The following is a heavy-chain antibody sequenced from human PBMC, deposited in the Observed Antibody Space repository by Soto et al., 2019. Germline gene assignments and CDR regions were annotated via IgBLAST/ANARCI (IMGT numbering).Heavy chain of an antibody. Sequence: ASVKVSCKASGYTFTSYGISWVRQAPGQGLEWMGWISAYNGNTNYAQKLQGRVTMTTDTSTSTAYMELRSLRSDDTAVYYCARDGSSGYYSDYYYYYGMDVCGQGTTVTVSS. CDR3: ARDGSSGYYSDYYYYYGMDV. J-gene: IGHJ6*02. CDR2: ISAYNGNT. V-gene: IGHV1-18*01. CDR1: GYTFTSYG. D-gene: IGHD3-22*01.